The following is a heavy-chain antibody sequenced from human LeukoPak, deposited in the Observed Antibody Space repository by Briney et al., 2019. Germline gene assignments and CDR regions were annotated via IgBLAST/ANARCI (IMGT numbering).Heavy chain of an antibody. Sequence: PSETLSLTCTVSGGSISSSSYYWGWIRQPPGKGLEWIGSIYYSGSTYYNPSLKSRVSISVDTSKNQFSLKLSSVTAADTAVYYCARDLYSGYDWVGFNIWGQGTVVTVSS. J-gene: IGHJ3*02. CDR2: IYYSGST. CDR1: GGSISSSSYY. V-gene: IGHV4-39*07. CDR3: ARDLYSGYDWVGFNI. D-gene: IGHD5-12*01.